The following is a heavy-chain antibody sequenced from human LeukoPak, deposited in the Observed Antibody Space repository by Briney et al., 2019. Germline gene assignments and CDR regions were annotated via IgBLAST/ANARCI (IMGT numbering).Heavy chain of an antibody. D-gene: IGHD3-9*01. Sequence: PGGSLRLSCAASGFTFSSYSMNWVRQAPGKGLEWVSHITASGTAMFYADSVKGRFTISRDNAKNSLYLQMNSLRDEDTAVYYCAKDGILRYFDWLPDYYFDYWGQGTLVTVSS. CDR1: GFTFSSYS. V-gene: IGHV3-48*02. J-gene: IGHJ4*02. CDR3: AKDGILRYFDWLPDYYFDY. CDR2: ITASGTAM.